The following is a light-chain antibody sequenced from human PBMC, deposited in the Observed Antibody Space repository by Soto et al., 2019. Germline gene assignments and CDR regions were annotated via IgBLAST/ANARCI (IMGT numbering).Light chain of an antibody. J-gene: IGLJ1*01. CDR1: TSGLEIKI. CDR2: NDD. V-gene: IGLV1-44*01. CDR3: SSYTSSSTLV. Sequence: QSVLTQPPSASGTPGQRVTISCSGSTSGLEIKILNWYQHLPGKAPKLLIYNDDQRPSGVPDRFSGSRSGTSASLVIAGLRSEDEADYYCSSYTSSSTLVFGTGTKLTVL.